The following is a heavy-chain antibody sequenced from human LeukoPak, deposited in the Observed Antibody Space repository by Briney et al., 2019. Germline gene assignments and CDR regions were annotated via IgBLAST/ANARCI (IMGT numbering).Heavy chain of an antibody. CDR2: INPNSGGT. CDR3: ARRISGEEFDY. V-gene: IGHV1-2*02. Sequence: GASVKVSCMASGYSSTDYSMHWVRQVPGQGLEWMGWINPNSGGTNFAQKFQGRVTMTRDSSIRTAYMELSSLRSDDTAVYYCARRISGEEFDYWGQGTLVTVSS. CDR1: GYSSTDYS. D-gene: IGHD3-10*01. J-gene: IGHJ4*02.